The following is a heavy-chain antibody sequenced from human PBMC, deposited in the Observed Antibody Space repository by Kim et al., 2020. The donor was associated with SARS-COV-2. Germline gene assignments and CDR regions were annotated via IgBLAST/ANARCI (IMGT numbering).Heavy chain of an antibody. J-gene: IGHJ6*02. D-gene: IGHD2-15*01. V-gene: IGHV1-8*01. CDR2: MNPNSGNT. CDR1: GYTFTSYD. CDR3: ARGALVVVAANILDKRYYYYGMDV. Sequence: ASVKVSCKASGYTFTSYDINWVRQATGQGLEWMGWMNPNSGNTGYAQKFQGRVTMTRNTSISTAYMELSSLRSEDTAVYYCARGALVVVAANILDKRYYYYGMDVWGQGTTVTVSS.